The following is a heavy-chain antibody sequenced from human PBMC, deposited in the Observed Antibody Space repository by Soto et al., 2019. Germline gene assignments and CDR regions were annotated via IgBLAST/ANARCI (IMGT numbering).Heavy chain of an antibody. Sequence: QVQLVQSGAEVLQPGSSMKVSCKASGGSFSGYGVSWVRKAPGQGLEWMGWIIPIFATTDYGQKFQDRVTCTLDESMRAVYMELSSLTSEDTAIYYCATSSMLEVLISPFDIWGQGTMVTVSS. CDR3: ATSSMLEVLISPFDI. D-gene: IGHD3-22*01. J-gene: IGHJ3*02. CDR2: IIPIFATT. V-gene: IGHV1-69*01. CDR1: GGSFSGYG.